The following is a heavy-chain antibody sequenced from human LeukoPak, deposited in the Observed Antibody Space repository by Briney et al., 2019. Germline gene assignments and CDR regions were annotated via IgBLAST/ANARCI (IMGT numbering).Heavy chain of an antibody. CDR2: INPNSGGT. CDR1: GYTFTVYY. J-gene: IGHJ6*02. D-gene: IGHD1-26*01. V-gene: IGHV1-2*06. CDR3: AGGGLLGYYYGMDV. Sequence: ASVKVSCTASGYTFTVYYMHWVRQAPGQGLEWMGRINPNSGGTNYAQKFQGRVTMTRDTSISTAYMELSRLRSDDTAVYYCAGGGLLGYYYGMDVWGQGTTVTVSS.